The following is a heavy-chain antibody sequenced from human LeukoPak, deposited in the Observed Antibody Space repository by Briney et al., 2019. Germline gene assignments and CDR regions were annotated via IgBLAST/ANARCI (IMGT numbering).Heavy chain of an antibody. CDR3: ARGSSYSVAFGY. D-gene: IGHD4-23*01. J-gene: IGHJ4*02. CDR1: GGSISSGDYY. CDR2: IYYSGST. V-gene: IGHV4-30-4*01. Sequence: SETLSLTCTVSGGSISSGDYYWSWIRQPPGKGLEWIGYIYYSGSTSYNPSLKSRVTISVDTSKNQFSLKLSSVTAAGTAVYYCARGSSYSVAFGYWGQGTLVTVSS.